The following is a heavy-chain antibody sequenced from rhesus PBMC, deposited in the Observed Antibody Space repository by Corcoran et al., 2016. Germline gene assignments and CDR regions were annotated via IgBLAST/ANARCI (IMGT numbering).Heavy chain of an antibody. CDR3: ATGTRNAFDF. CDR2: INTGGGST. Sequence: EVQLVESGGGLVQPGGSLRLSCAASGFTFGSYGMHWARQAPGKGLEWVSAINTGGGSTWYTDSVKGKVTISRENAKNTLDLQMDSLRAEDTAVYYCATGTRNAFDFWGQGLRVTVSS. V-gene: IGHV3-8*01. J-gene: IGHJ3*01. CDR1: GFTFGSYG. D-gene: IGHD3-9*01.